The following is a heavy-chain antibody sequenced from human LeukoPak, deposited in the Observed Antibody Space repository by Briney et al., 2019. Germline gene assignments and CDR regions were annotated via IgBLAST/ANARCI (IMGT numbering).Heavy chain of an antibody. D-gene: IGHD5-18*01. Sequence: HSGRSLRLSCAASGFTFDDYAMHWVRQAPGKGLEWVSGISWNSGSIGYADSVKGRFTISRDNAKNSLYLQMNSPRAEDTALYYCAKGVYSYGSHHFDYWGQGTLVTVSS. CDR3: AKGVYSYGSHHFDY. V-gene: IGHV3-9*01. J-gene: IGHJ4*02. CDR2: ISWNSGSI. CDR1: GFTFDDYA.